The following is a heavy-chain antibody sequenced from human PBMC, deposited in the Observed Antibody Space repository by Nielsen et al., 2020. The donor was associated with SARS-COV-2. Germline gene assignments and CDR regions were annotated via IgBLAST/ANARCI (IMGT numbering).Heavy chain of an antibody. CDR3: ARVGSSSWFFDY. CDR2: ISSSSSYT. D-gene: IGHD6-13*01. CDR1: GFTFSDYY. J-gene: IGHJ4*02. Sequence: LKISCAASGFTFSDYYMSWIRQAPGKGLEWVSYISSSSSYTNYADSVKGRFTISRDNAKNSLYLQMNSLRAEDTAVYYCARVGSSSWFFDYWGQGTLVTVSS. V-gene: IGHV3-11*05.